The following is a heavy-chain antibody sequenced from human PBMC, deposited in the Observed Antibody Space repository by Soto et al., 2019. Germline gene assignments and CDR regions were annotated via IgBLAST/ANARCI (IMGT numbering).Heavy chain of an antibody. Sequence: EVQLVESGGGLVKPGESLRLSCAASGFTFGDAWMSWVRQAPGKGLEWVGRIKSNSDGGTTDYAAPAKGRFTISRDDSTNTLYLQMNSLKTEDTAVYYCTTYTSIRKYDDWGQGALFTVSS. CDR2: IKSNSDGGTT. D-gene: IGHD2-2*02. J-gene: IGHJ4*02. CDR3: TTYTSIRKYDD. V-gene: IGHV3-15*01. CDR1: GFTFGDAW.